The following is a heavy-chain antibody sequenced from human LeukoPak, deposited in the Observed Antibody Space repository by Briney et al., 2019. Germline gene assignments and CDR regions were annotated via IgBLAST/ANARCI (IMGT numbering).Heavy chain of an antibody. CDR2: IYYSGST. Sequence: SETLSLTCTVSGGSISSYYWSWIRQPPGKGLEWIGYIYYSGSTNYNPSLKSRVTISLDTSKNQFSLKLSSVTAADTAVYYCARGYGSGSYYPYWGQGTLVAVSS. CDR1: GGSISSYY. J-gene: IGHJ4*02. V-gene: IGHV4-59*12. CDR3: ARGYGSGSYYPY. D-gene: IGHD3-10*01.